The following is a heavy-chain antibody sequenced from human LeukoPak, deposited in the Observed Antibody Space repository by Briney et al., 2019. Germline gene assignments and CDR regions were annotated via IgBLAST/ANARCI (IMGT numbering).Heavy chain of an antibody. Sequence: SETLSLTCAVYGGSFSGYYWSWIRQPPGKGLEWIGEINHSGSTNYNPSLKSRVTISVDTSKNQFSLKLSSVTAADTAVYYCARGLDIVVVPAAALYFEYWGQGTLVTVSS. CDR3: ARGLDIVVVPAAALYFEY. CDR1: GGSFSGYY. D-gene: IGHD2-2*03. CDR2: INHSGST. J-gene: IGHJ4*02. V-gene: IGHV4-34*01.